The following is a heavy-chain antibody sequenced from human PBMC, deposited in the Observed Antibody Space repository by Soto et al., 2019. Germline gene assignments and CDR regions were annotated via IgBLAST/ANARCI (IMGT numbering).Heavy chain of an antibody. CDR1: GFTFSSYG. Sequence: GGSLRLSCAASGFTFSSYGMHWVRQAPGKGLEWVAVIWYDGSNKYYADSVKGRFTISRDNSKNTLYLQMNSLRAEDTAVYYCARDSIAARPRYYYYGMDVWGQGTTVTVSS. D-gene: IGHD6-6*01. J-gene: IGHJ6*02. V-gene: IGHV3-33*01. CDR2: IWYDGSNK. CDR3: ARDSIAARPRYYYYGMDV.